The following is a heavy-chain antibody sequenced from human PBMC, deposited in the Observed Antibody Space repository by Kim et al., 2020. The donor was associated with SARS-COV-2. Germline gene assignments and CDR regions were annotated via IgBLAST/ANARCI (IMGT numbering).Heavy chain of an antibody. V-gene: IGHV3-7*03. CDR1: GSTFRSYW. Sequence: GGSLRLSCGVYGSTFRSYWMSWVRQAPGKGLEWVANIKEDGSVKQYVDSVKGRFTISRDNARNSLYLQMNSLRADDTAVYYCARDGILSFTSSWDYWGPGSLVTVSS. CDR3: ARDGILSFTSSWDY. J-gene: IGHJ4*02. CDR2: IKEDGSVK. D-gene: IGHD6-13*01.